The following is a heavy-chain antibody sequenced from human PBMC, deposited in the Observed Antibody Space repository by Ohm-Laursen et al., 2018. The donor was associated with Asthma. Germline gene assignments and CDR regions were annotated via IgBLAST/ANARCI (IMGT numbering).Heavy chain of an antibody. CDR3: AKDLDIGTFDY. D-gene: IGHD5-12*01. Sequence: SLRLSCAAPGFPFSAYSMNWVRQAPGKGLEWVSAISGSGGSTYYADSVKGRFTISRDNSKNTLYLQMNSLRAEDTAVYYCAKDLDIGTFDYWGQGTLVTVSS. V-gene: IGHV3-23*01. CDR1: GFPFSAYS. J-gene: IGHJ4*02. CDR2: ISGSGGST.